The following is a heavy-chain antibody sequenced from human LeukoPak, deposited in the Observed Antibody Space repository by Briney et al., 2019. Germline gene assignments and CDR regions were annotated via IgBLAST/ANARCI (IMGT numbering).Heavy chain of an antibody. J-gene: IGHJ4*02. V-gene: IGHV3-23*01. CDR3: ARDHTYYYDSSQDYFDY. D-gene: IGHD3-22*01. Sequence: GGSLRLSCAASGFTFSNYAMTWVRQAPGKGLEWVSTISGTGGFTTSTYYADSVKGRFTISRDNAKNSLYLQMNSLRAEDTAVYYCARDHTYYYDSSQDYFDYWGQGTLVTVSS. CDR2: ISGTGGFTTST. CDR1: GFTFSNYA.